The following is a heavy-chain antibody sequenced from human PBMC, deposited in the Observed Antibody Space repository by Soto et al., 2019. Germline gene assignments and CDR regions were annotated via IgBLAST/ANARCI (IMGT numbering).Heavy chain of an antibody. J-gene: IGHJ6*02. V-gene: IGHV3-30-3*01. CDR1: GFTFSSYA. CDR2: ISYDGSNK. D-gene: IGHD2-2*01. Sequence: VQLVESGGGVVQPGRSLRLSCAASGFTFSSYAMHWVRQAPGKGLEWVAVISYDGSNKYYADSVKGRFTISRDNSKNTLYLQMNSLRAEDTAVYYCARELRYCSSTSCYRGLGMDVWGQGTTVTVSS. CDR3: ARELRYCSSTSCYRGLGMDV.